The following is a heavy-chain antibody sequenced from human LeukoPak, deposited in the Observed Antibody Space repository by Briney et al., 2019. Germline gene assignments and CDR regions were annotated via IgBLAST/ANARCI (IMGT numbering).Heavy chain of an antibody. J-gene: IGHJ3*02. Sequence: SETLSLTCTVSGGSISSSSYYWGWIRQPPGRGLEWIGSIYYSGSTYYNPSLKSRVTISVDTSKNQFSLKLSSVTAADTAVYYCARLPYYGSGRRAFDIWGQGTMVTVSS. CDR2: IYYSGST. V-gene: IGHV4-39*01. CDR3: ARLPYYGSGRRAFDI. CDR1: GGSISSSSYY. D-gene: IGHD3-10*01.